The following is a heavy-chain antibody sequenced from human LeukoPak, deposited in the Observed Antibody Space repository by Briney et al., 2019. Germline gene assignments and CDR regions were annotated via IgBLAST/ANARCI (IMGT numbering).Heavy chain of an antibody. V-gene: IGHV1-24*01. J-gene: IGHJ4*02. CDR1: GYTLTELS. D-gene: IGHD3-3*01. Sequence: ASVKVSCKVSGYTLTELSMHWVRQAPGKGLEWMGGFDPEDGETIYAQKFQGRVTMTEDTSTDTAYMELSSLRSEDTAVYYCATGLRIFGVVTPYDYWGQGTLVTVSS. CDR2: FDPEDGET. CDR3: ATGLRIFGVVTPYDY.